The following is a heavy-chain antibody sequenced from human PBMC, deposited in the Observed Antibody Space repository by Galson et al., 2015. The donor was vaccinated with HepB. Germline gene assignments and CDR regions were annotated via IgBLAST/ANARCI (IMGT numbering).Heavy chain of an antibody. V-gene: IGHV3-74*01. CDR1: GFSFNYKW. CDR2: IDPDGATT. Sequence: SLRLSCAASGFSFNYKWMHWVRQAPGKGLVWVSRIDPDGATTNYGASVKGRFTISRDNAENTLYLQMNSLREDDTAVYYCTKDLRNGDFDLWGQGIMVAVSS. D-gene: IGHD2-8*01. CDR3: TKDLRNGDFDL. J-gene: IGHJ3*01.